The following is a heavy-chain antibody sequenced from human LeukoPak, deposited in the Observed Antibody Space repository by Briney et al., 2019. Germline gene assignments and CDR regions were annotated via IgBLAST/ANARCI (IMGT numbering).Heavy chain of an antibody. V-gene: IGHV1-24*01. D-gene: IGHD6-19*01. Sequence: ASVKVSCKVSGYTLTELSMHWVRQGPGKGLEWMGGFDPEDGKTIYAQKFQGRVTMTEDTSTDTAYMELSSLRSEDTAVYYCATDRGIAVAVDAFDIWGQGTMVTVSS. CDR3: ATDRGIAVAVDAFDI. CDR1: GYTLTELS. J-gene: IGHJ3*02. CDR2: FDPEDGKT.